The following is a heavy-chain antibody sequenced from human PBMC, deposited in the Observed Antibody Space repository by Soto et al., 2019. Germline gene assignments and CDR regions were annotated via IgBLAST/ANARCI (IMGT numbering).Heavy chain of an antibody. J-gene: IGHJ5*02. CDR3: ARHPYGDYVVGFDP. CDR2: IYHSGST. V-gene: IGHV4-30-2*01. D-gene: IGHD4-17*01. Sequence: SETLSLTCAVSGGSISSGGYSWSWIRQPPGKGLEWIGYIYHSGSTNYNPSLKSRVTISVDTSKNQFSLKLSSVTAADTAVYYCARHPYGDYVVGFDPWGQGTLVTVSS. CDR1: GGSISSGGYS.